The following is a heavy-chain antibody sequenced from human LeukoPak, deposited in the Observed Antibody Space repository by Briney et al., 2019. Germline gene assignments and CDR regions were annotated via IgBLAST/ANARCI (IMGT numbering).Heavy chain of an antibody. CDR3: ALKPRYYYDSSGYTDY. Sequence: GGSLRLSCAASGFTFSSYEMTWVRQAPGKGLEWVSYISSSGSTIYYADSVKGRFTISRDNAKNSLYLQMNSLRAEDTAVYYCALKPRYYYDSSGYTDYWGQGTLVTVSS. J-gene: IGHJ4*02. D-gene: IGHD3-22*01. CDR2: ISSSGSTI. CDR1: GFTFSSYE. V-gene: IGHV3-48*03.